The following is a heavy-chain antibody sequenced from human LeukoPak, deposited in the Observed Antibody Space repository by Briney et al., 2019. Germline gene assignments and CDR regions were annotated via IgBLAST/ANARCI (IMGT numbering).Heavy chain of an antibody. Sequence: PGGSLRLSCAASGFTVSSNYMSWVRQAPGKGLEWVSVIYPASTTYYADSVKGRFTISRDDSRSTLYLQINSPRAEDTAIYYCAKGTLQQFDYWGQGTLVTVSS. CDR3: AKGTLQQFDY. J-gene: IGHJ4*02. CDR1: GFTVSSNY. D-gene: IGHD1-1*01. CDR2: IYPASTT. V-gene: IGHV3-53*01.